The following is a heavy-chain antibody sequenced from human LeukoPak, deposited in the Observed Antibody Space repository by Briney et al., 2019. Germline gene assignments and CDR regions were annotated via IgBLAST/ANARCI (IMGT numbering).Heavy chain of an antibody. CDR3: SVWFRELPH. V-gene: IGHV1-2*02. J-gene: IGHJ4*02. CDR2: ISPNSGGT. Sequence: ASVKVSCETSGYTFTEYNIHWVRQAPGQGLEWMGWISPNSGGTNYAQRFQGMVTMTRDTSISTAYMDLSSLKSDDTATYYCSVWFRELPHWGQGTLVTVSS. CDR1: GYTFTEYN. D-gene: IGHD3-10*01.